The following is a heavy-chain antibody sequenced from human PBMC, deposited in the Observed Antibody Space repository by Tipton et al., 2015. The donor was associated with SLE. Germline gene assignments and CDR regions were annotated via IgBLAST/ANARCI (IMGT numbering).Heavy chain of an antibody. CDR2: IWSDGSKK. CDR3: ARTRSRLSSYYSGMDV. V-gene: IGHV3-33*01. CDR1: GFPFSTYG. Sequence: SLRLSCAASGFPFSTYGMHWVRQAPGKGLEWVAIIWSDGSKKYHADSVKGRFTISRDDSKNTVYLQMRSLRPEDMAVYYCARTRSRLSSYYSGMDVWGQGTTVIVSS. D-gene: IGHD2-2*01. J-gene: IGHJ6*02.